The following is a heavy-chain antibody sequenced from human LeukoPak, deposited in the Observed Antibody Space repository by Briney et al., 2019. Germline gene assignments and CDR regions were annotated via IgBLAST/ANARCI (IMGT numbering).Heavy chain of an antibody. CDR3: ARASDPWLQLT. D-gene: IGHD5-24*01. V-gene: IGHV3-7*05. CDR1: GFTFSNYW. Sequence: RGSLRLSCAASGFTFSNYWMIWVRQAPGKGLEWVGNIKQDGSENRYADSVRGRFSISRDNAQTSLYLQMNSLRAGDTAVYYCARASDPWLQLTWGQGTLVTVSS. CDR2: IKQDGSEN. J-gene: IGHJ5*02.